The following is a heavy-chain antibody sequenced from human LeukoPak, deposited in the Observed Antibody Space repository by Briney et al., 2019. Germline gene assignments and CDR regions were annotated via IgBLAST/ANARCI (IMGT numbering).Heavy chain of an antibody. J-gene: IGHJ5*02. CDR2: IWYDGSNK. CDR3: AMAFDP. Sequence: GGSLRLSCAPSGFTFSSYGTRWDRQAPGKGLEWVAVIWYDGSNKYYADSVKGRFTISRDNSKNTLYLQMNSLRAEDTAVYYCAMAFDPWGQGTLVTVSS. CDR1: GFTFSSYG. V-gene: IGHV3-33*01.